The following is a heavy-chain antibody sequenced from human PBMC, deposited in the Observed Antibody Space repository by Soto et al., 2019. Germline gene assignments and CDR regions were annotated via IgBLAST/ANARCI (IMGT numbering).Heavy chain of an antibody. CDR1: GGSISSYY. J-gene: IGHJ4*02. D-gene: IGHD3-22*01. Sequence: PSETLSLTCTVSGGSISSYYWSWIRQPPGKGLEWIGYIYYSGSTNYNPSLKSRVTISVDTSKNQFSLKLSSVTAADTAVYYCARDRGYYDSSGYFDHWGQGTLVTVSS. CDR3: ARDRGYYDSSGYFDH. V-gene: IGHV4-59*01. CDR2: IYYSGST.